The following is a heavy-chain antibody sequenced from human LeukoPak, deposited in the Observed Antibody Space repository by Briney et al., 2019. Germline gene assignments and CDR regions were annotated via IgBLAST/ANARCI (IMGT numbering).Heavy chain of an antibody. D-gene: IGHD2-2*01. Sequence: GGSLRLSCAASGFTFSSYAMTWVRQAPDKGLEWVSAISGSDGSTYYADSMKGQFTISRDDSQNTLYLQMNSLSAEDTAVYYCAKVETSGGANCYALDYWGQGTLVTVSS. CDR3: AKVETSGGANCYALDY. CDR1: GFTFSSYA. V-gene: IGHV3-23*01. CDR2: ISGSDGST. J-gene: IGHJ4*02.